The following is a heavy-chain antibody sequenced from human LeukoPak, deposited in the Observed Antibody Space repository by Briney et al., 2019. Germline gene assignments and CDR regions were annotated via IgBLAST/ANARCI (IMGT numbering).Heavy chain of an antibody. D-gene: IGHD1-26*01. CDR2: IYYSGST. J-gene: IGHJ6*03. Sequence: PSETLSLTCTVSGGSISSSSYYWGWIRQPPGKGLEWIGSIYYSGSTYYNPSLKSRVTISVDTSKNQFSLKLSSVTAADTAVYYCARGSSGSYGIYYYYYMDVWGKGPRSPSP. CDR1: GGSISSSSYY. CDR3: ARGSSGSYGIYYYYYMDV. V-gene: IGHV4-39*07.